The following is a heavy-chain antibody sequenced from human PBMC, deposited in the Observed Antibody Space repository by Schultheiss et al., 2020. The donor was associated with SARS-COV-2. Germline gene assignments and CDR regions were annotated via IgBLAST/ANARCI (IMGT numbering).Heavy chain of an antibody. CDR1: GGSISSYY. CDR2: IYYSGST. V-gene: IGHV4-39*07. Sequence: SETLSLTCTVSGGSISSYYWGWIRQPPGKGLEWIGSIYYSGSTYYNPSLKSRVTISVDTSKNQFSLKLSSVTAADTAVYYCARPRHGDYSFDYWGQGTLVTVSS. D-gene: IGHD4-17*01. CDR3: ARPRHGDYSFDY. J-gene: IGHJ4*02.